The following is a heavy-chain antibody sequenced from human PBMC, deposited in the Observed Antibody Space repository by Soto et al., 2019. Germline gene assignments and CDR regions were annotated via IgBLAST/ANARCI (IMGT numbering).Heavy chain of an antibody. J-gene: IGHJ4*02. Sequence: EVQLVESGGGLVQPGGSLRLSCAASGFTFSSYWMSWVRQAPGKGLEWVANIKQDGSEKYYVDSVKGRFTISRDNAENLLYLQMNRLRAEDTAVYYCASSPQAYCGGDCYPDWGQGTLVTVSS. V-gene: IGHV3-7*01. CDR3: ASSPQAYCGGDCYPD. CDR1: GFTFSSYW. D-gene: IGHD2-21*02. CDR2: IKQDGSEK.